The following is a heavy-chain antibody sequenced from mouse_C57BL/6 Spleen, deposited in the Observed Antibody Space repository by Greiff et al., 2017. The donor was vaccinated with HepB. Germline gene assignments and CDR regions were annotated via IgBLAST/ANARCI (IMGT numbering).Heavy chain of an antibody. V-gene: IGHV7-1*01. CDR3: ARGTATTRFAY. CDR2: SRNKANDYTT. CDR1: GFTFSDFY. Sequence: EVMLVESGGGLVQSGRSLRLSCATSGFTFSDFYMEWVRQAPGKGLEWIAASRNKANDYTTEYSASVKGRFIVSRDTSQSILYLQMNALRAEDTAIYYCARGTATTRFAYWGQGTLVTVSA. D-gene: IGHD1-2*01. J-gene: IGHJ3*01.